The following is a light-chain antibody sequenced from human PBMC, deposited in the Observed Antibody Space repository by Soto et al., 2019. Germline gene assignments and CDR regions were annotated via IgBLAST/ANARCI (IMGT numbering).Light chain of an antibody. J-gene: IGLJ1*01. V-gene: IGLV1-40*01. Sequence: QSVLTQPPSVSGAPGQRVTISCTGSSSNIGAGYDVHWYQQLPGTAPKLLIYGNSNRPSGVPDRFSGSKSGTSASLAITGRQAEDADDYYCQSYDSSLSGYVFGTGTKVTVL. CDR1: SSNIGAGYD. CDR3: QSYDSSLSGYV. CDR2: GNS.